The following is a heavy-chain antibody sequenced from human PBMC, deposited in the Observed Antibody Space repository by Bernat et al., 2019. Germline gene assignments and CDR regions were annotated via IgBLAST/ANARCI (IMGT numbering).Heavy chain of an antibody. CDR2: ISYDGSNK. V-gene: IGHV3-30*18. D-gene: IGHD3-10*01. CDR3: AKDSGRGGNDY. Sequence: QVQLVESGGGVVQPGRSLRLSCAASGFTFSSYGMHWVRQAPGKGLEWVAVISYDGSNKYYADSVKGRFTISRDNSKNTLYLQMNSLTAEDTAVYYCAKDSGRGGNDYWGQGTLVTVAS. J-gene: IGHJ4*02. CDR1: GFTFSSYG.